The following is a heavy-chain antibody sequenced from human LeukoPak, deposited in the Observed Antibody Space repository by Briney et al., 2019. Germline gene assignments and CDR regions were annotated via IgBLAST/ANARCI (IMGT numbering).Heavy chain of an antibody. CDR3: AIQLWLLSSFDY. Sequence: PGGSLRLSCAASGFTFDDYGMSWVRQAPGKGLVWVSRINSDGSSTSYADSVKGRFTISRDNAKNTLYLQMNSLRAEDTAVYYCAIQLWLLSSFDYWGQGTLVTVSS. CDR1: GFTFDDYG. V-gene: IGHV3-74*01. CDR2: INSDGSST. D-gene: IGHD5-18*01. J-gene: IGHJ4*02.